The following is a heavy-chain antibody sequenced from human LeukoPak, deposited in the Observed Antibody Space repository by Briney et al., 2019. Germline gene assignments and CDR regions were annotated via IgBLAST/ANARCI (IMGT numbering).Heavy chain of an antibody. CDR3: ARAGYCSSTSCYPSY. Sequence: ASVKVSCKASGYTFTGYYMHWVRQAPGQGLKWMGWINPNSGGTNYAQKFQGRVTMTRDTSISTAYMELSRLRSDDTAVYYCARAGYCSSTSCYPSYWGQGTLVTVSS. CDR2: INPNSGGT. J-gene: IGHJ4*02. V-gene: IGHV1-2*02. D-gene: IGHD2-2*01. CDR1: GYTFTGYY.